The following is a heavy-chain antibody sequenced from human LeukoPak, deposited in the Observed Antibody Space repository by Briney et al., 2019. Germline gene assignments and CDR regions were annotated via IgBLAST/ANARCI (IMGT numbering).Heavy chain of an antibody. Sequence: PGRSLRLSCAASGFTFSSYGIHWVRQAPGKGLEWVAVISYDGINKYYAESVKGRFTISRDNSKNTLYLQMNSLRAEDTAVYYCAKDGQKYYYYGMDVWGQGTTVTVSS. V-gene: IGHV3-30*18. CDR3: AKDGQKYYYYGMDV. J-gene: IGHJ6*02. CDR2: ISYDGINK. CDR1: GFTFSSYG.